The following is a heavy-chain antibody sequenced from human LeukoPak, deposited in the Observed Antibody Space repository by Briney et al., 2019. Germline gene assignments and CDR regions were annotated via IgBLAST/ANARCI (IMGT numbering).Heavy chain of an antibody. CDR2: IYADGYT. Sequence: GGSLRLSCAASGISVSNDYMSWVRQAPVKGLEWVSAIYADGYTRDAASVKGRFSISRHNSKNTVYLQMDNLRPEDTAVYYCARDXRGEKDFDVWGPGTMVTVSS. J-gene: IGHJ3*01. CDR1: GISVSNDY. CDR3: ARDXRGEKDFDV. V-gene: IGHV3-53*04.